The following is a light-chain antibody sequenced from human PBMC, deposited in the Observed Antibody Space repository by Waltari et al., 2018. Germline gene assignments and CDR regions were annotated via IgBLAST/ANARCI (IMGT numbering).Light chain of an antibody. V-gene: IGKV1-5*03. J-gene: IGKJ2*01. CDR1: QSISDW. CDR2: KAS. CDR3: QQYNTYTS. Sequence: DIQMTQSPSSLSASVGDTVTITCLASQSISDWLAWYQQKPGKAPILLIYKASILKSGVPSRFSGSGSGTQFTLTISSLQPGDFATYFCQQYNTYTSFGQGTKLEIK.